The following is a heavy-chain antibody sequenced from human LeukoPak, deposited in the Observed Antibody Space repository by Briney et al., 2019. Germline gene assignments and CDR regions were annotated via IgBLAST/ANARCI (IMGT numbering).Heavy chain of an antibody. V-gene: IGHV1-2*02. Sequence: ASVKVSCKASGYTFTGYYMHWVRQAPGQGLEWMGWINPNSGGTNYAQKFQGRVTMTRDTSISTAYMELSRLRSDDTAVYYCARGGQRIAARRRVWFDPWGQGTLVTVSS. D-gene: IGHD6-6*01. J-gene: IGHJ5*02. CDR1: GYTFTGYY. CDR2: INPNSGGT. CDR3: ARGGQRIAARRRVWFDP.